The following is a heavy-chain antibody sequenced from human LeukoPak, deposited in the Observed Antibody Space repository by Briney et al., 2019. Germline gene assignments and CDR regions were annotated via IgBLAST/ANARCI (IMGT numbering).Heavy chain of an antibody. CDR3: ARPSGYDGYYFDY. CDR1: GGTFSSYA. Sequence: GASVKVSCKASGGTFSSYAISWVRQAPGQGLEWMGWISAYNGNTNYAQKLQGRVTMTTDTSTSTAYMELRNLRSDDTAVYYCARPSGYDGYYFDYWGQGTLVTVSS. V-gene: IGHV1-18*01. CDR2: ISAYNGNT. J-gene: IGHJ4*02. D-gene: IGHD5-12*01.